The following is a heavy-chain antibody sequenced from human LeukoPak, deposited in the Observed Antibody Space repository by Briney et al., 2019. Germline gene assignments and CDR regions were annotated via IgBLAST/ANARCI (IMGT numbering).Heavy chain of an antibody. CDR3: ARMRRYSSSWYPTDY. CDR1: GFSLSTSGMY. Sequence: SGPTLVNPTQTLTLTCTFSGFSLSTSGMYVSWIRQPPGKALEWLARIDWDDAKYYSPSLETRLTISKDTSKNQVVLTMTNMDPVDTATYYCARMRRYSSSWYPTDYWGQGTLVTVSS. V-gene: IGHV2-70*11. J-gene: IGHJ4*02. CDR2: IDWDDAK. D-gene: IGHD6-13*01.